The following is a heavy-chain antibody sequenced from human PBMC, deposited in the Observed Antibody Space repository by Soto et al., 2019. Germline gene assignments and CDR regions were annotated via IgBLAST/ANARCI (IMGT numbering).Heavy chain of an antibody. CDR2: ISSSTSTI. CDR3: ARGGYSYGHFQH. D-gene: IGHD5-18*01. CDR1: GFTFSSYG. Sequence: EVQLVESGGGLVQPGGSLRLSCTASGFTFSSYGMNWVRQAPGKGLEWVSHISSSTSTIYYADSVKGRFTISRDNAKNSLSLHMNSLRDEDTAVYYCARGGYSYGHFQHWGQGTLVTVSS. V-gene: IGHV3-48*02. J-gene: IGHJ1*01.